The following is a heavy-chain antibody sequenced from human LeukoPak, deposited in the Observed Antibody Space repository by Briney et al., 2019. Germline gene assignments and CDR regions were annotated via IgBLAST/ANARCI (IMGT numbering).Heavy chain of an antibody. V-gene: IGHV1-69*13. J-gene: IGHJ3*02. CDR1: GGTFSSYA. CDR3: ARVGFSLWYGDDAFDI. D-gene: IGHD3-10*01. Sequence: ASVKVSCRASGGTFSSYAISWVRQAPGQGLEWMGGIIPIFGTANYAQKFQGRVTITADESTSTAYMELSSLRSEDTAVYYCARVGFSLWYGDDAFDIWGQGTMVTVSS. CDR2: IIPIFGTA.